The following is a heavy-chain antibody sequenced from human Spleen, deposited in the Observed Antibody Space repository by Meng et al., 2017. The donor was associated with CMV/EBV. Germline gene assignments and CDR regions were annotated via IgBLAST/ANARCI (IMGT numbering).Heavy chain of an antibody. CDR3: AKDEASVVVSRVDY. CDR1: GFTFSSYA. Sequence: GRGWVKPGGPQTLSWAASGFTFSSYAMNWVRQAPGKGLEWVAAISGSSGSTYYADSVKGRFTISRDNSKNALYLQMNSLRAEDTAVYYWAKDEASVVVSRVDYWGQGTLVTVSS. V-gene: IGHV3-23*01. J-gene: IGHJ4*02. CDR2: ISGSSGST. D-gene: IGHD2-2*01.